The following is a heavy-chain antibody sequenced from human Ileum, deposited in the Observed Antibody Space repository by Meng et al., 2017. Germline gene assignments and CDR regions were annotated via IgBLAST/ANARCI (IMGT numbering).Heavy chain of an antibody. D-gene: IGHD2-21*02. CDR1: GFTFGSYW. Sequence: VALVESGGGLVQPGGSLIRSCAASGFTFGSYWMHWVRQVPGKGLVWVSRINSDGSSTSYADSVKGRFSISRDNAKNTLSLQMNSLRAEDTAVYYCARGAVTGQRSDFWGQGTLVTVSS. CDR2: INSDGSST. J-gene: IGHJ4*02. CDR3: ARGAVTGQRSDF. V-gene: IGHV3-74*01.